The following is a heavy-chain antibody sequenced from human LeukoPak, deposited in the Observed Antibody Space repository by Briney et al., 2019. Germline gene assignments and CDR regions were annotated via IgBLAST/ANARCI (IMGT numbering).Heavy chain of an antibody. D-gene: IGHD6-13*01. CDR3: AKCSIAAAGTRTRVLWWYFDL. Sequence: GGSLRLSCAASGFTFTSYAMSWVRQAPGKGLEWVSAISGSGGSTYYADSVKGRFTISRDNSKNTLYLEMNSLRAEDTAVCYCAKCSIAAAGTRTRVLWWYFDLWGRGTLVTVSS. CDR1: GFTFTSYA. CDR2: ISGSGGST. V-gene: IGHV3-23*01. J-gene: IGHJ2*01.